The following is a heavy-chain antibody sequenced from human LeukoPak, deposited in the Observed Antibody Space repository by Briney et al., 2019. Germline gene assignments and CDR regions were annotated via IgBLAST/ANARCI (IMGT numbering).Heavy chain of an antibody. CDR3: ARHLSNIGDVYYYGMDV. D-gene: IGHD2/OR15-2a*01. CDR1: GGSISSSSYY. V-gene: IGHV4-39*01. CDR2: IYYSGST. J-gene: IGHJ6*02. Sequence: NPSETLSLTCTVSGGSISSSSYYWGWIRQPPGKGLEWIGSIYYSGSTYYNPSLKSRVTISVDTSKNQFSLKLSSVTAADTAVYYCARHLSNIGDVYYYGMDVWGQGTTVTVSS.